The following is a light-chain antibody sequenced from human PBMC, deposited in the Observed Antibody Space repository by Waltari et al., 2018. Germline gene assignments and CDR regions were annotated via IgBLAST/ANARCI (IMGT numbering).Light chain of an antibody. CDR1: SAKIGAGSH. J-gene: IGLJ3*02. Sequence: QSVLAQPPSVSGAPGQRVTISCSGSSAKIGAGSHVHWYQHLPGTAPKLLIYGNSNRPSGVPDRFSGSKSGTSASLAITGLQAEDEADYYCQSYDSSLSGSVFGGGTKLTVL. V-gene: IGLV1-40*01. CDR3: QSYDSSLSGSV. CDR2: GNS.